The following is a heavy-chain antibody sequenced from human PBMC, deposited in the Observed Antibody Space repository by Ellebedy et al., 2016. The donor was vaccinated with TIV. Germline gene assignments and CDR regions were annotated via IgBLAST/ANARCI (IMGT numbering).Heavy chain of an antibody. D-gene: IGHD2-8*01. CDR1: GFTFSSYA. CDR2: ISYDGSNK. Sequence: GESLKISCAASGFTFSSYAMHWVRQAPGKGLEWVAIISYDGSNKYYADSVKGRFTISRDNSKNTLYLQMNSLRVEDTAVYYCARPFLMVDAPFDYWGQGTLVTASS. J-gene: IGHJ4*02. CDR3: ARPFLMVDAPFDY. V-gene: IGHV3-30-3*01.